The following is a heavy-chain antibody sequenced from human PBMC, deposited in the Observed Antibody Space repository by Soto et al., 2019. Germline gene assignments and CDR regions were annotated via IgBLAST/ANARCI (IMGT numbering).Heavy chain of an antibody. V-gene: IGHV1-8*01. CDR3: ARAIREHLFSAS. CDR2: MNPNSATT. CDR1: GYTFSTDD. D-gene: IGHD1-26*01. J-gene: IGHJ5*02. Sequence: QVRLVQSGAEVRKPGASVIVSCKASGYTFSTDDIAWVRPATGQGLEWMGGMNPNSATTGYAQNFQGRVTMTRDTSVTTSYLDLNILTSDVTAEYFCARAIREHLFSASWGQGTLVVVSS.